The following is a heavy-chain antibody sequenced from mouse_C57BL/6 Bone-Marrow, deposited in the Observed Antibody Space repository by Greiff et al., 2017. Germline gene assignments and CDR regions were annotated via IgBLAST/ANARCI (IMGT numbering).Heavy chain of an antibody. D-gene: IGHD2-4*01. CDR2: IYPRSGNT. CDR1: GYTFTSYG. J-gene: IGHJ1*03. V-gene: IGHV1-81*01. Sequence: QVQLKESGAELARPGASVKLSCKASGYTFTSYGISWVKQRTGQGLEWIGEIYPRSGNTYYNEKFKGKATLTADTSSSTAYMELRSLTSEDSAVYCCARGGYYDYDAGWYFDVWGTGTTGTVAS. CDR3: ARGGYYDYDAGWYFDV.